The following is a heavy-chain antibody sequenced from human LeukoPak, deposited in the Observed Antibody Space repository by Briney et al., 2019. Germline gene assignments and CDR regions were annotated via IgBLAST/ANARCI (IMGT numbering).Heavy chain of an antibody. Sequence: SETLSLTCTVSGGSISSSSYYWGWIRQPPGKGLEWIGSIYYSGSTYYNPSLKSRVTISVDTSKNQFSLKLSSVTAVDTAVYYCARLTRFGVAPDWGQGTLVTVSS. J-gene: IGHJ4*02. CDR2: IYYSGST. D-gene: IGHD3-10*01. CDR3: ARLTRFGVAPD. V-gene: IGHV4-39*01. CDR1: GGSISSSSYY.